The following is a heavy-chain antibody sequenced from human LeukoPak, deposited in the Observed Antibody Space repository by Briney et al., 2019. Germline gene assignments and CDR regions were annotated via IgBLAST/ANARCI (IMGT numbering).Heavy chain of an antibody. CDR1: GFTFDDYA. J-gene: IGHJ6*02. CDR3: AKGRRAAAGSLYYYGMDV. CDR2: ISWNSDSI. D-gene: IGHD6-13*01. Sequence: GGSLRLSCAASGFTFDDYAMHWVRQAPGKGLEWVSGISWNSDSIGYADSVKGRFTISRDNAKNSLYLQMNSLRAEDTALYYCAKGRRAAAGSLYYYGMDVWGQGTTVTVSS. V-gene: IGHV3-9*01.